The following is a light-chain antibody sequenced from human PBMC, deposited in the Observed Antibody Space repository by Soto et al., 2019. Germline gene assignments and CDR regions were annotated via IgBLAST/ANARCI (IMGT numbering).Light chain of an antibody. CDR1: QSVSSN. J-gene: IGKJ3*01. CDR2: GAS. V-gene: IGKV3-15*01. Sequence: EIVMTQSPATLSVSPGERATLSCRASQSVSSNLAWYQQKPGQAPRLLIYGASTRATGIPARFSGSWSGTEFTLTISSLQYEDLAVYYCQQYNNWPFSFGPGTNVDIK. CDR3: QQYNNWPFS.